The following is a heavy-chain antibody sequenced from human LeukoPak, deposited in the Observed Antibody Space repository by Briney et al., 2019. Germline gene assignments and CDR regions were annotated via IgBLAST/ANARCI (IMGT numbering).Heavy chain of an antibody. CDR3: ARDASGAPYNWFDP. J-gene: IGHJ5*02. CDR2: INANSGGT. V-gene: IGHV1-2*02. CDR1: GYTFTGYY. Sequence: ASVKVSCKASGYTFTGYYMHWVRQAPGQGLEWMGWINANSGGTNNAQKFQGRVTMTRDTSISTAYMELSRLRSDDTAVYYCARDASGAPYNWFDPWGQGTLVTVSS.